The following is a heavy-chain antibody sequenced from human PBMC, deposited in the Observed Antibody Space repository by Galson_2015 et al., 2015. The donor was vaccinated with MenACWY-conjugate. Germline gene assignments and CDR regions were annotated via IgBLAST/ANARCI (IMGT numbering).Heavy chain of an antibody. CDR2: ISWNSGTI. D-gene: IGHD3-16*01. V-gene: IGHV3-9*01. J-gene: IGHJ5*02. CDR1: GFTLDDYA. Sequence: SLRLSCAASGFTLDDYAMHWVRQAPGKGLEWVSGISWNSGTIGYADSVKGRFTISRDNAKNSLYLQMNSLRAEDTAFYYCAKLSTGGGTWGQGTLVTVTS. CDR3: AKLSTGGGT.